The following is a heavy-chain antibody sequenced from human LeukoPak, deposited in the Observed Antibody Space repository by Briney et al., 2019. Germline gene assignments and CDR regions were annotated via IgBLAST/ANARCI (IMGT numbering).Heavy chain of an antibody. Sequence: ASVKVSCKASGYTFTSYDINWVRQATGQGLEWMGWMNPNSGNTGYARKFQGRVTMTRNTSISTAYMELSSLRSEDTAVYYCASSWDSSSWYGYYYYGMDVWGQGTTVTVSS. CDR2: MNPNSGNT. V-gene: IGHV1-8*01. CDR1: GYTFTSYD. D-gene: IGHD6-13*01. J-gene: IGHJ6*02. CDR3: ASSWDSSSWYGYYYYGMDV.